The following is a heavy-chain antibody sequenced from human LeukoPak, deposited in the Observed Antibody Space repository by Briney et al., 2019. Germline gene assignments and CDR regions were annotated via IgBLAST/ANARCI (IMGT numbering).Heavy chain of an antibody. J-gene: IGHJ6*03. CDR3: ARMVHDSSGYRGYYYYYMDV. D-gene: IGHD3-22*01. V-gene: IGHV4-34*01. Sequence: PSETLSFTCAVYGGSFSGYYWSWIRQPPGRGLEWIGEINHRGSTNYNPSLKSRGTISVDTSKKQCYLKMSSVTAADKAVFYCARMVHDSSGYRGYYYYYMDVWGKGTTVTVSS. CDR2: INHRGST. CDR1: GGSFSGYY.